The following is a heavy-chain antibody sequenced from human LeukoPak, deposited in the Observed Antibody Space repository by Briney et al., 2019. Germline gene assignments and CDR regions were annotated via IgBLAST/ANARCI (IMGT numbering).Heavy chain of an antibody. V-gene: IGHV4-34*01. CDR1: GGSFSGYY. D-gene: IGHD2-2*01. CDR2: INHSGST. CDR3: ARHGNIVVVPDASKAFDF. Sequence: SETLSLTCAVYGGSFSGYYWSWIRQPPGKGLEWIGEINHSGSTNYNPSLKSRVTISVDTSKSQFSLRLSSVTAADTAVYYCARHGNIVVVPDASKAFDFWGQGTMVTVSS. J-gene: IGHJ3*01.